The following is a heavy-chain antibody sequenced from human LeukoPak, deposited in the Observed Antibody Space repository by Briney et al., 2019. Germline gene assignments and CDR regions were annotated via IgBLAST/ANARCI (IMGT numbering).Heavy chain of an antibody. CDR1: GGTFSSYA. CDR2: IIPILGIA. J-gene: IGHJ6*02. CDR3: ARPSTRDFWSGYLSTSYYYYYGMDV. D-gene: IGHD3-3*01. V-gene: IGHV1-69*04. Sequence: ASVKVSCKASGGTFSSYAISWVRQAPGQGLEWMGRIIPILGIANYAQKFQGRVTITADKSTSTAYMELSSLRSEDTAVYYCARPSTRDFWSGYLSTSYYYYYGMDVWGQGTTVTVSS.